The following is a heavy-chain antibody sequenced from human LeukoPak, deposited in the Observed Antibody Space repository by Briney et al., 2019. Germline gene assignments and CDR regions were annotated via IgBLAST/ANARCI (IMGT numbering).Heavy chain of an antibody. CDR3: ATDASGYGDYGLDY. D-gene: IGHD4-17*01. CDR2: VYYSGST. CDR1: GGSISSGAYY. J-gene: IGHJ4*02. V-gene: IGHV4-31*03. Sequence: SQTLSLTCTVSGGSISSGAYYWSWVRQHPGKGLEWIGYVYYSGSTYYNPSLKSRVTLSVDTSKSQFSLNLTSVTAADTAVYYCATDASGYGDYGLDYWGQGTLVTVSS.